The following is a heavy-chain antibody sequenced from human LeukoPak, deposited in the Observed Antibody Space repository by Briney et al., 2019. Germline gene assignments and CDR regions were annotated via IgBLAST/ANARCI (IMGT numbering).Heavy chain of an antibody. CDR3: ARDLGHCSGGSCYFAYGMDV. CDR1: GYIFTGYY. Sequence: ASVTVSFKASGYIFTGYYMHWVRQAPGQGLEGMGWINPNSGGTNYAQKFQGRVTITRDTSISTAYMELSRLRSDDTAVYYCARDLGHCSGGSCYFAYGMDVWGQGTTVTVSS. CDR2: INPNSGGT. J-gene: IGHJ6*02. D-gene: IGHD2-15*01. V-gene: IGHV1-2*02.